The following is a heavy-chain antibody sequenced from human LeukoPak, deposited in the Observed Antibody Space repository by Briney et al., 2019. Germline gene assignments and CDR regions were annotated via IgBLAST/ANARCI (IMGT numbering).Heavy chain of an antibody. CDR2: FDPEDGET. D-gene: IGHD6-13*01. CDR3: ATAQLVPNDAFDI. Sequence: GASVKVSCKVSGYTLTELSMHWVRQAPGKGLEWMGGFDPEDGETIYAQKFQGRVTMTEDISADTAYMELSSLRSEDTAVYYCATAQLVPNDAFDIWGQGTMVTVSS. CDR1: GYTLTELS. V-gene: IGHV1-24*01. J-gene: IGHJ3*02.